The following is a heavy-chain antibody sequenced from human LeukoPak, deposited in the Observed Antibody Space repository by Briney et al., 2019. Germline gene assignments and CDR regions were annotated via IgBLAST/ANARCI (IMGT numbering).Heavy chain of an antibody. CDR1: GFTFGDYA. J-gene: IGHJ4*02. CDR3: TRRWYYSEPDDY. Sequence: GGSLRLSCTASGFTFGDYAMSWFRQAPGKGLEWVGFIRSKAYGGTTEYAASVKGRFTISRDDSKSIAYLQMNRLKTEDTAVYYCTRRWYYSEPDDYWGQGTLVTVSS. V-gene: IGHV3-49*03. D-gene: IGHD3-10*01. CDR2: IRSKAYGGTT.